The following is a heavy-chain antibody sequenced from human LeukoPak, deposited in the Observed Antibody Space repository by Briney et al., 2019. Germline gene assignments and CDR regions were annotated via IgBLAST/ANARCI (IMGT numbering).Heavy chain of an antibody. CDR3: ATLGYCSDTSCFRFDP. Sequence: SETLSLTCTVSGGSIRGGSEYCGWIRQAPGKGLEWIGSIYYTGATYYNPSLKSRVSISVDTSKNQFSLRLSSVTAADTAIYYCATLGYCSDTSCFRFDPWGQGVLVTVSS. CDR1: GGSIRGGSEY. J-gene: IGHJ5*02. D-gene: IGHD2-2*01. CDR2: IYYTGAT. V-gene: IGHV4-39*07.